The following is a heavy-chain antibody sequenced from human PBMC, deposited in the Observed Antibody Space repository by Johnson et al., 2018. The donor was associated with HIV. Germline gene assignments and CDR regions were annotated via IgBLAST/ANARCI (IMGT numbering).Heavy chain of an antibody. CDR2: IWYDDSNE. J-gene: IGHJ3*02. Sequence: QVQLVESGGGVVQPGGSLRLSCAASGFTFSSYGMHWVRQAPGKGLEWVAFIWYDDSNEYYGESVKGRFTISRDNSKNTLYLQMSSLRAEDTAVYYCATSGSHFAFDIWGQGTMVTVS. V-gene: IGHV3-30*02. D-gene: IGHD1-26*01. CDR3: ATSGSHFAFDI. CDR1: GFTFSSYG.